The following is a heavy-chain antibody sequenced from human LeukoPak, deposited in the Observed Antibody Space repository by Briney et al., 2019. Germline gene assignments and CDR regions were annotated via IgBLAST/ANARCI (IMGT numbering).Heavy chain of an antibody. CDR1: GYTFTSYY. J-gene: IGHJ5*02. Sequence: GASVKVSCKASGYTFTSYYMHWVRQAPGQRLEWMGWINAGNGNTKHSQKFQGRVTITRDTSANTAYMEVSSLRSEDTAVYYCARGRYCSSPSCYKPTIPRFDPWGQGTLVTVSS. CDR2: INAGNGNT. D-gene: IGHD2-2*02. V-gene: IGHV1-3*01. CDR3: ARGRYCSSPSCYKPTIPRFDP.